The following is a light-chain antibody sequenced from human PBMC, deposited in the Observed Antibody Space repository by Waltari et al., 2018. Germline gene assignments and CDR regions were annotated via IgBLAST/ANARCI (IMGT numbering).Light chain of an antibody. V-gene: IGKV4-1*01. CDR2: WAS. J-gene: IGKJ1*01. Sequence: DIVMTQSPDSLAVSLGERATINCKSSQSVLYSSNNKNYLAWYQQKPGQPPKLLIYWASTRESGVPDRCSGSGSGTDFTLTISSLQAEDVAVYYCQQYHSTPWAFGQGTKVEIK. CDR3: QQYHSTPWA. CDR1: QSVLYSSNNKNY.